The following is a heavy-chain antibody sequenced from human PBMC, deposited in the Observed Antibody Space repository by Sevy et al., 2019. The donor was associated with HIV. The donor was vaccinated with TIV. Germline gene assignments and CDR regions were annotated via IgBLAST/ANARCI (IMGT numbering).Heavy chain of an antibody. V-gene: IGHV4-31*03. Sequence: SETLSLTCTVSGGSISSGGYYWSWIRQHPGKGLEWIGYIYDSGSTYYNPSLKSRVTISVDTSKNQFSLKLSSVTAADTAVYYCASSYGSGSYYGMDVWGQGTTVTVSS. CDR3: ASSYGSGSYYGMDV. CDR2: IYDSGST. J-gene: IGHJ6*02. D-gene: IGHD3-10*01. CDR1: GGSISSGGYY.